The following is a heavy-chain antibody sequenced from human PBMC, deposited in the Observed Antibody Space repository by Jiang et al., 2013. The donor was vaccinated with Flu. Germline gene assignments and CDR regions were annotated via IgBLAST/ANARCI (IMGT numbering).Heavy chain of an antibody. D-gene: IGHD1-1*01. CDR3: AGGAPGXTGSYYYYYYGMDV. V-gene: IGHV1-69*01. CDR1: GGTFSSYA. CDR2: IIPIFGTA. J-gene: IGHJ6*02. Sequence: SGAEVKKPGSSVKVSCKASGGTFSSYAISWVRQAPGQGLEWMGGIIPIFGTANYAQKFQGRVTITADESTSTAYMELSSLRSEDTAVYYCAGGAPGXTGSYYYYYYGMDVWGQGTTVTVSS.